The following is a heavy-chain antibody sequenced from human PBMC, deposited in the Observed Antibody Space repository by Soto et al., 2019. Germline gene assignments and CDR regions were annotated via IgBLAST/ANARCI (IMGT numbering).Heavy chain of an antibody. CDR3: ARAVYASSGYYFAAVGY. D-gene: IGHD3-22*01. CDR2: IDPSDSYT. V-gene: IGHV5-10-1*01. CDR1: GYSFTSYW. J-gene: IGHJ4*02. Sequence: PGESLKISCIGSGYSFTSYWISWVRQMPGKGLEWMGRIDPSDSYTNYSPSFQGHVTISADKSISTAYLQWSSLKASDTAMYYCARAVYASSGYYFAAVGYWGQGTLVTVSS.